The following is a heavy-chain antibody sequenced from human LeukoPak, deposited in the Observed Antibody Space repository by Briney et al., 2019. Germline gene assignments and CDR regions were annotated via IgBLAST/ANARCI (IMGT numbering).Heavy chain of an antibody. CDR2: ISYDGSNK. V-gene: IGHV3-30*04. J-gene: IGHJ4*02. Sequence: GGSLSLSCAASGFTFSSYAMHWVRQAPGKGLEWVAVISYDGSNKYYADSVKGRFTISRDNSKNTLYLQMNSLRAEDTAVYYCARDILAYCGGDCSFDYWGQGTLVTVSS. D-gene: IGHD2-21*02. CDR1: GFTFSSYA. CDR3: ARDILAYCGGDCSFDY.